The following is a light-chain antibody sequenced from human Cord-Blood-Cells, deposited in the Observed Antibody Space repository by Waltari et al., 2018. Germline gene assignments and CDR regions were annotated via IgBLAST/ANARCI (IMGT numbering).Light chain of an antibody. CDR2: EGS. CDR3: CSYAGSSTYV. J-gene: IGLJ1*01. Sequence: QSALTQPASVAGSPGQSITIPCTGPSSDVGSYNLVSWYQQHPGKAPKLMIYEGSKRPSGVSNRFSGSKSGNTASLTISGLQAEDEADYYCCSYAGSSTYVFGTGTKVNVL. CDR1: SSDVGSYNL. V-gene: IGLV2-23*01.